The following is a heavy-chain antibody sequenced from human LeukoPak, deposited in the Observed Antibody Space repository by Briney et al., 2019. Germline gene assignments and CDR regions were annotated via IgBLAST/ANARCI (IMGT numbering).Heavy chain of an antibody. V-gene: IGHV4-30-4*01. Sequence: PSQTLSLTCTVSGGSISSGDCYWSWIRQPPGKGLEWIGYIYYSGSTYYNPSLKSRVTISVDTSKNQFSLKLSSVTAADTAVYYCARASPADLAPFDYWGQGTLVTVSS. J-gene: IGHJ4*02. CDR2: IYYSGST. CDR3: ARASPADLAPFDY. CDR1: GGSISSGDCY. D-gene: IGHD2-21*02.